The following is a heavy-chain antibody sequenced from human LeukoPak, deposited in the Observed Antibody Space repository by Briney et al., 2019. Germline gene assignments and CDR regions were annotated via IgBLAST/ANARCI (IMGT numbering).Heavy chain of an antibody. CDR2: FEPEDGEP. Sequence: ASVKVSCKVSGNRLRDTSIHWVRQAPGQWLEWMGGFEPEDGEPIFAQTFQGRLSMTEDTSTDTAHMELSSLTVEDTAVYYCATADKWEPLDYWGQGTLVTVSS. D-gene: IGHD1-26*01. J-gene: IGHJ4*02. CDR1: GNRLRDTS. V-gene: IGHV1-24*01. CDR3: ATADKWEPLDY.